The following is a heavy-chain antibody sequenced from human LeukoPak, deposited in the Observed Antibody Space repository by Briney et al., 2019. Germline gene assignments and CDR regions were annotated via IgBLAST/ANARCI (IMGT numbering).Heavy chain of an antibody. CDR2: IYYSGST. CDR3: ARWGSGYRSDY. Sequence: PSQTLSLTCTVSGGSISSGGYSWSWIRQHPGKGLEWIGYIYYSGSTYYNPSLKSRVTISVDTSKNQFSLKLSSVTAADTAVYYCARWGSGYRSDYWGQGTLVTVSS. J-gene: IGHJ4*02. CDR1: GGSISSGGYS. D-gene: IGHD3-22*01. V-gene: IGHV4-31*03.